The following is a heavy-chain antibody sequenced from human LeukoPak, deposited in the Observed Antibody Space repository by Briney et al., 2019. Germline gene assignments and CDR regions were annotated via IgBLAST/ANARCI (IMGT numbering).Heavy chain of an antibody. J-gene: IGHJ6*02. Sequence: PGGSLRLSCTASGFTFGDYAMSWFRQAPGKGLEWVGFIRSKAYGGTTEYAASVKGRFTNSRDDSKSIAYLQMNSLKTEDTAVYYCTRDYISYDYGDYAYYYGMDVWGQGTTVTVSS. D-gene: IGHD4-17*01. V-gene: IGHV3-49*03. CDR3: TRDYISYDYGDYAYYYGMDV. CDR1: GFTFGDYA. CDR2: IRSKAYGGTT.